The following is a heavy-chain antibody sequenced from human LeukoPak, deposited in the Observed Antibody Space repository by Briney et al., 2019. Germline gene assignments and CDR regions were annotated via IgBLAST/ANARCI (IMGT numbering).Heavy chain of an antibody. V-gene: IGHV3-21*01. J-gene: IGHJ6*03. Sequence: PGGSLRLSCAASGFTFSSYSMNWVRQAPGKGLEWVSSISSSSSYIYYADSVKGRLTISRDNAKNSLYLQMNSLRAEDTAVYYCARERSEGSRVSPMDVWGKGTTVTVSS. CDR1: GFTFSSYS. CDR2: ISSSSSYI. D-gene: IGHD5-18*01. CDR3: ARERSEGSRVSPMDV.